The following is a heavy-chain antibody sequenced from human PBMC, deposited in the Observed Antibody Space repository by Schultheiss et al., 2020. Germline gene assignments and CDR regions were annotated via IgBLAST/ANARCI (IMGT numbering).Heavy chain of an antibody. J-gene: IGHJ4*02. CDR3: AKVEGRSGSSRKFDY. CDR1: GFTFSSYW. D-gene: IGHD1-26*01. V-gene: IGHV3-74*01. CDR2: INSDGSST. Sequence: GGSLRLSCAASGFTFSSYWMHWVRQAPGKGLVWVSRINSDGSSTSYADSVKGRFTISRDNSKNTLYLQMNSLRAEDTAVYYCAKVEGRSGSSRKFDYWGQGTLVTVSS.